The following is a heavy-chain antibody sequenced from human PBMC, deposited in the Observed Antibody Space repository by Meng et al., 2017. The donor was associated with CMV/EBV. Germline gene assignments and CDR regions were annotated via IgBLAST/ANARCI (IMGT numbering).Heavy chain of an antibody. J-gene: IGHJ5*02. CDR3: ARGSRRLPRFNWFDP. Sequence: VELQQGGAGLLNPSETLSLTCAVYGGSFSGYYWSWIRQPPGKGLEWIGEINHSGSTNYNPSLKSRVTISVDTSKNQFSLKLSSVTAADTAVYYCARGSRRLPRFNWFDPWGQGTLVTVSS. CDR2: INHSGST. D-gene: IGHD3-3*01. CDR1: GGSFSGYY. V-gene: IGHV4-34*01.